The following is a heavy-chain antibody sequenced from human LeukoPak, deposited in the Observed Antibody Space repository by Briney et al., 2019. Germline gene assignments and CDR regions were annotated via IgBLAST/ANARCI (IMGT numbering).Heavy chain of an antibody. Sequence: ASVKVSCKASGYTFTSYYMHRVRQAPGQGLEWMGIINPSGGSTSYAQKFQGRVTMTRDTSTSTVYMELSSLRSEDTAVYYCARDRASMVRGVIITSNWFDPWGQGTLVTVSS. J-gene: IGHJ5*02. V-gene: IGHV1-46*01. CDR3: ARDRASMVRGVIITSNWFDP. CDR1: GYTFTSYY. D-gene: IGHD3-10*01. CDR2: INPSGGST.